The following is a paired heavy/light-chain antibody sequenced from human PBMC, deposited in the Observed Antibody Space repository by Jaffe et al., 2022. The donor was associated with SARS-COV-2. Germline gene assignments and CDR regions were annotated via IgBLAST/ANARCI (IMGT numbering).Heavy chain of an antibody. CDR1: GFTFDDYA. CDR2: ISWNSGSI. D-gene: IGHD3-22*01. V-gene: IGHV3-9*01. J-gene: IGHJ4*02. Sequence: EVQLVESGGGLVQPGRSLRLSCAASGFTFDDYAMHWVRQAPGKGLEWVSGISWNSGSIGYADSVKGRFTISRDNAKNSLYLQMNSLRAEDTALYYCAKGDRTYYYDSSGYPFFDYWGQGTLVTVSS. CDR3: AKGDRTYYYDSSGYPFFDY.
Light chain of an antibody. J-gene: IGKJ1*01. V-gene: IGKV3-15*01. CDR2: GAS. Sequence: EIVMTQSPATLSVSPGERATLSCRASQSVSSNLAWYQQKPGQAPRLLIYGASTRATGIPARFSGSGSGTEFTLTISSLQSEDFAVYYCQQYNNWPAFGQGTKVEIK. CDR3: QQYNNWPA. CDR1: QSVSSN.